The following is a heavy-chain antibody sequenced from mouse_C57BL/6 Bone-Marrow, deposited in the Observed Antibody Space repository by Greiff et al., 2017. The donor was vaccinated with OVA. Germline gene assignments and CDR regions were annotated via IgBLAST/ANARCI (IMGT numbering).Heavy chain of an antibody. V-gene: IGHV1-55*01. CDR3: AKGYYDYDGAWFAY. CDR1: GYTFTSYW. Sequence: QVQLQQPGAELVKPGASVKMSCKASGYTFTSYWITWVKQRPGQGLEWIGDIYPGSGSTNYNEKFKSKATLTVDTSSSTAYMQRSSLTSEASAVYYCAKGYYDYDGAWFAYWGQGTLVTVSA. CDR2: IYPGSGST. D-gene: IGHD2-4*01. J-gene: IGHJ3*01.